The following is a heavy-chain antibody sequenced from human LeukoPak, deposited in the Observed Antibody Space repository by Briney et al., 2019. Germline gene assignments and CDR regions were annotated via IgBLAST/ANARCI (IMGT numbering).Heavy chain of an antibody. CDR1: GGSISSSNW. CDR3: ARGFRAYYYDSSGYYRQYYYYMDV. J-gene: IGHJ6*03. Sequence: SETLSLTCAVSGGSISSSNWWNWVRQPPGKGLEWIGEIYHSGSTNYNPSLKSRVTISVDKSKNQFSLKLSSVTAADTAVYYCARGFRAYYYDSSGYYRQYYYYMDVWGKGTTVTVSS. D-gene: IGHD3-22*01. V-gene: IGHV4-4*02. CDR2: IYHSGST.